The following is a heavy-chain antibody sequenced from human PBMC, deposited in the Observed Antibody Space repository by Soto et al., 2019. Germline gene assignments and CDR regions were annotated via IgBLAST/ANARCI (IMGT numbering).Heavy chain of an antibody. V-gene: IGHV2-70*01. Sequence: SGPTLVNPTQTLTLTCTFSGFSLSTSGMCVSWIRQPPGKALEWLALIDWDDDKYYSTSLKTRLTISKDTSKNQVVLTMTNMDPVDTATYYCARMDSMVRGSDYFDYWGQGTLVTVSS. CDR3: ARMDSMVRGSDYFDY. J-gene: IGHJ4*02. CDR1: GFSLSTSGMC. D-gene: IGHD3-10*01. CDR2: IDWDDDK.